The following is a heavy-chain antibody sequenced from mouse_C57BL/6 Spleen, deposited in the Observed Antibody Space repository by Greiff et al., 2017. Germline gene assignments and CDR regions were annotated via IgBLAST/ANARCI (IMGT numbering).Heavy chain of an antibody. V-gene: IGHV1-64*01. CDR1: GYTFTSYW. Sequence: QVQLQQPGAELVKPGASVKLSCKASGYTFTSYWMHWVKQRPGQGLEWIGMIHPNSGSTNYNEKFKSKATLTVDKSSSTAYMQLSSLTSEDSAVYYGASPRPFDDGYYFYAMDYWGQGTSVTVSS. D-gene: IGHD2-3*01. CDR3: ASPRPFDDGYYFYAMDY. CDR2: IHPNSGST. J-gene: IGHJ4*01.